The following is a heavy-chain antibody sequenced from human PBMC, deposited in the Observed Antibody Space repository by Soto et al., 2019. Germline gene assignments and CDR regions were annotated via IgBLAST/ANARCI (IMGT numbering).Heavy chain of an antibody. CDR1: GFTFGDYA. CDR2: IRSKAYGGTT. J-gene: IGHJ4*02. D-gene: IGHD3-10*01. Sequence: PGGSLILSCTASGFTFGDYAMSWFLQAPGKGLEWVGFIRSKAYGGTTEYAASVKGRFTISRDDSKSIAYLQMNSLKTEDTAVYYCAADRLRMVRGVIPHDYWGQGTLVTVSS. V-gene: IGHV3-49*03. CDR3: AADRLRMVRGVIPHDY.